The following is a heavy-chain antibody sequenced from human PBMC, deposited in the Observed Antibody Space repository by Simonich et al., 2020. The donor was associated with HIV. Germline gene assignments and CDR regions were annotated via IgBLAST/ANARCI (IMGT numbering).Heavy chain of an antibody. CDR2: VNSDGRST. J-gene: IGHJ3*02. CDR1: GFTFSTYW. V-gene: IGHV3-74*01. D-gene: IGHD2-8*02. Sequence: EVQLVESGGDLVQPGGSLRLSCAASGFTFSTYWMHWVRQAPGKGLVWVASVNSDGRSTSYADSVKGRFTISRDNAKNTLYLQMNSLRAEDTAVYYCARDLVGSAFDIWGQGTMVTVSS. CDR3: ARDLVGSAFDI.